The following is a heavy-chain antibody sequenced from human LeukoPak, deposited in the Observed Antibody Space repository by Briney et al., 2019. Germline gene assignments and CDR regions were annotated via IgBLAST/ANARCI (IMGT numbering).Heavy chain of an antibody. CDR1: GFTFSSYW. CDR2: IKQDGSEQ. D-gene: IGHD4-11*01. J-gene: IGHJ4*02. CDR3: TREYLTVSYFDY. Sequence: PGGSLRLSCAASGFTFSSYWVSWVRQAPGKGLEWVANIKQDGSEQYYVDSVKGRFTISRDNAKNSLFLQMNSLRGEDTAVYYCTREYLTVSYFDYWGQGTLVTVSS. V-gene: IGHV3-7*05.